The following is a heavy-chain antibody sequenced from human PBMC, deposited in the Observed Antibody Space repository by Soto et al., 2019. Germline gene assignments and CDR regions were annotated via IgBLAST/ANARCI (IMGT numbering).Heavy chain of an antibody. CDR1: GGSVSSGGYY. J-gene: IGHJ5*02. CDR2: IYYSGST. V-gene: IGHV4-31*03. CDR3: ASLYCSSPSCQGSFDP. D-gene: IGHD2-2*01. Sequence: KPSETLSLTCTVSGGSVSSGGYYWSWIRQHPGKGLEWIGYIYYSGSTYYNPSLKSRVTISVDTSENEFSLKLTSVTAADTAVYYCASLYCSSPSCQGSFDPWGQGTLVTVSS.